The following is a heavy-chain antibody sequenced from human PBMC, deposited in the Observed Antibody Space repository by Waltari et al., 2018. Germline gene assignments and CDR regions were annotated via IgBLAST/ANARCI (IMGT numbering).Heavy chain of an antibody. Sequence: QAQLVESGGGVVQPGRSLRLSCAASGFTFSSYVMHWVRQAPGKGLEWVAVITYDGRNQFYADFVKGRFTISRDNSKNTLYLQINSLRAEDAAVYYCACSHSREYYYMDVWGKGTTVTVSS. V-gene: IGHV3-30*04. J-gene: IGHJ6*03. D-gene: IGHD6-13*01. CDR2: ITYDGRNQ. CDR3: ACSHSREYYYMDV. CDR1: GFTFSSYV.